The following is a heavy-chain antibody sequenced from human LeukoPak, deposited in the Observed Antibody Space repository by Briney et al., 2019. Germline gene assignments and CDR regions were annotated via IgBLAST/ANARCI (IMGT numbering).Heavy chain of an antibody. D-gene: IGHD5-12*01. J-gene: IGHJ5*02. Sequence: ASVKVSCKASGYTFTSYDINWVRQAAGQGLEWMGWTNPNSGNAAYAQKFQGRVTVTSNTSRTTAYMELSSLRSEDTAVYYCARGHSSAYDSCDTWGQGTLVTVSS. V-gene: IGHV1-8*01. CDR1: GYTFTSYD. CDR3: ARGHSSAYDSCDT. CDR2: TNPNSGNA.